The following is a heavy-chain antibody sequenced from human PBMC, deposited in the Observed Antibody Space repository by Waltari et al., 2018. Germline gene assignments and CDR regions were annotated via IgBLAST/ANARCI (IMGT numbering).Heavy chain of an antibody. D-gene: IGHD1-26*01. V-gene: IGHV1-8*01. CDR1: GYTLTSYA. J-gene: IGHJ4*02. CDR2: MNPKNGNT. CDR3: ARVRTKPGRRYDY. Sequence: GQLVQSGAEVRKPGASVRVSCQASGYTLTSYAINWVRQAPGQGLEWVAWMNPKNGNTGFAQKFQGRLTMTSDTSTNTAYMDLSSLTSADTAMYYCARVRTKPGRRYDYWGQGTLVTVTS.